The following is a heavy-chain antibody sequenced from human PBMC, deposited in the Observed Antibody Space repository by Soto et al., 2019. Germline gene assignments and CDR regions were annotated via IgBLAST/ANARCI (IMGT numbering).Heavy chain of an antibody. D-gene: IGHD3-9*01. J-gene: IGHJ6*03. CDR2: ISAYNGNT. Sequence: ASVKVSCKASGYTFTSYGISWVRQAPGQGLEWMGWISAYNGNTNYAQKLQGRVAMTTDTSTSTAYMELRSLRSDDTAVYYCAREGYYDILTGYYSRYYYYMDVWGKGTTVTVSS. CDR1: GYTFTSYG. V-gene: IGHV1-18*01. CDR3: AREGYYDILTGYYSRYYYYMDV.